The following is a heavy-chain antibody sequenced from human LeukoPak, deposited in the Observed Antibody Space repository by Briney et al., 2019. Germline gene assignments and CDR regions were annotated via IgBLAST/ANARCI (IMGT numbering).Heavy chain of an antibody. CDR3: ARNWGDHFDWLHDY. CDR2: IWYDGSNR. CDR1: GFTFSSYG. V-gene: IGHV3-33*01. D-gene: IGHD3-9*01. J-gene: IGHJ4*02. Sequence: QPGGSLRLSCAASGFTFSSYGMHLVRQAPGRGLEWVAIIWYDGSNRYYADSVKGRFTISRDNSKNTLYLQINSLRAEDTAVHYCARNWGDHFDWLHDYWGQGTLVSVST.